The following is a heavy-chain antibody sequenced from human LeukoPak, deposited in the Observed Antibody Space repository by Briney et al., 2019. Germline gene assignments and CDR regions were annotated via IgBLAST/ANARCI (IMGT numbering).Heavy chain of an antibody. V-gene: IGHV3-7*01. CDR2: MKQDGSEE. CDR3: AREGIAAAADY. CDR1: GFTFSSYW. D-gene: IGHD6-13*01. Sequence: GGSLRLSCVASGFTFSSYWMSWVRQAPGKGLEWVANMKQDGSEEYYVDSVKGRFTISRDNAKTSVYLQMNSLRAEDTAMYYCAREGIAAAADYWGQGMLVTVSS. J-gene: IGHJ4*02.